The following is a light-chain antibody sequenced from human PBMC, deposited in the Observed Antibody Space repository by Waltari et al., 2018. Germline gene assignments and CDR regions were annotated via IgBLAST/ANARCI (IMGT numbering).Light chain of an antibody. Sequence: QSALTQPASVSGSPGQSITISCTGTSSDVGGYNHVSWYQQIPGKAPKHMIFDVTNRPSGVSNRFSCSKSGNTASLTISGLQAEDEADYYCSSYTSSSVYVFGTGTKVTVL. J-gene: IGLJ1*01. CDR1: SSDVGGYNH. CDR2: DVT. V-gene: IGLV2-14*03. CDR3: SSYTSSSVYV.